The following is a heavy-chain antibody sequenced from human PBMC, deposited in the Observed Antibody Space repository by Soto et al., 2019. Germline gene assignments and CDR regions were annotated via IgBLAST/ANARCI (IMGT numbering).Heavy chain of an antibody. V-gene: IGHV2-5*02. Sequence: QITLKESGPPLVKPTQTLTLTCTFSGFSLSTSGVGVGWIRQPPGKALEWLALIFWDDDKRYSPSLKSRLTITKDTSKNQLVLTMTNMDPVDAATYCCTHHGYYSYGMDVWGQGTTVTVSS. CDR2: IFWDDDK. J-gene: IGHJ6*02. CDR1: GFSLSTSGVG. CDR3: THHGYYSYGMDV.